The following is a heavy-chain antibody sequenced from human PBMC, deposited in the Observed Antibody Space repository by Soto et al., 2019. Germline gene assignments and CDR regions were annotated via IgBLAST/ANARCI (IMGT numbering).Heavy chain of an antibody. Sequence: QVQLVESGGGVVQPGRSLRLSCAASGFAFSTYGMHWVRQAPGKGLEWVAVISYDGSNKYYTDSVKGRFTISRDNSKNTLFLQMNSLRAEDTAVYYCAKDYVLEGLRYYYGMDVWGQGTTVTVSS. CDR2: ISYDGSNK. V-gene: IGHV3-30*18. J-gene: IGHJ6*02. D-gene: IGHD3-3*01. CDR1: GFAFSTYG. CDR3: AKDYVLEGLRYYYGMDV.